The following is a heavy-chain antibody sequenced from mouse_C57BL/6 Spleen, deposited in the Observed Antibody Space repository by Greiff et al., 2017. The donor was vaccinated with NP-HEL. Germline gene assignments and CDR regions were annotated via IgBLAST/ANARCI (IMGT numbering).Heavy chain of an antibody. Sequence: VQLQQPGAELVRPGSSVKLSCKASGYTFTSYWMDWVKQRPGQGLEWIGNIYPSDSETHYNQKFKDKATLTVDKSSSTAYMQLSSLTSEDSAVYYCARRGSSGLDYWGQGTTLTVSS. J-gene: IGHJ2*01. D-gene: IGHD3-2*02. CDR2: IYPSDSET. CDR3: ARRGSSGLDY. V-gene: IGHV1-61*01. CDR1: GYTFTSYW.